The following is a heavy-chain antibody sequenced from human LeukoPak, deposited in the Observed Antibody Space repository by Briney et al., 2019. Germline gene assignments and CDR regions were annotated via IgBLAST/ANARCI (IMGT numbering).Heavy chain of an antibody. Sequence: PGGSLRLSCTASGFTFSSYAMNWVRQAPGKGLEWVSAISGSGESTYYADSVKGRFTISRDNSKNTLYLQMNSLRAEDTAVYYCARDLPITNYYDSSAPLGWGQGTLVTVSS. V-gene: IGHV3-23*01. D-gene: IGHD3-22*01. CDR1: GFTFSSYA. CDR2: ISGSGEST. CDR3: ARDLPITNYYDSSAPLG. J-gene: IGHJ4*02.